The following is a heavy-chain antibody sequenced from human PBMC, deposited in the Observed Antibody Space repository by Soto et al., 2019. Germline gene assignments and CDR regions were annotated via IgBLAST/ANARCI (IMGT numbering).Heavy chain of an antibody. Sequence: QVQLVQSGAVVIKPGASVKVSCKASGYTFTNYGISWVRQAPGQGLEWMGWVNSYSGTTNNAPKFQGRVTMTTDTSTNTVYMEVRSLRSDDTAVYYCARDRQNYGSFDYWGQGTLVTVSS. J-gene: IGHJ4*02. CDR2: VNSYSGTT. CDR1: GYTFTNYG. CDR3: ARDRQNYGSFDY. V-gene: IGHV1-18*01. D-gene: IGHD4-17*01.